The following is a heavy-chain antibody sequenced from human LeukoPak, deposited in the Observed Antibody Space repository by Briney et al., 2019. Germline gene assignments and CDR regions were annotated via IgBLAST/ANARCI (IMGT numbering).Heavy chain of an antibody. Sequence: SQTLSLTCTVSGGLISSGSYYWSWIRQPAGKGLEWIGRMYTSGSTNYNPSLKSRVVISVDTSKNQFSLNLTPVTAADTAVYYCARVGVDYSGNVLKYFFDYWGQGTLVTVSS. CDR2: MYTSGST. J-gene: IGHJ4*02. V-gene: IGHV4-61*02. CDR1: GGLISSGSYY. D-gene: IGHD4-23*01. CDR3: ARVGVDYSGNVLKYFFDY.